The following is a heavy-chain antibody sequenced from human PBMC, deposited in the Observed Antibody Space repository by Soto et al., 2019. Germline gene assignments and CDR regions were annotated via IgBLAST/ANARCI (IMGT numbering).Heavy chain of an antibody. J-gene: IGHJ5*02. V-gene: IGHV4-59*12. Sequence: PSETLSLTCTVSGGSISSNYWTWIRQPPGKGLEWIGYVYNSGSTNYNPSLKSRVTISEDTSKSQFSLKLNSVTAADTAVYYCARASLPKKSSGSTSSWFDPWGQGTLVTVSS. CDR3: ARASLPKKSSGSTSSWFDP. CDR2: VYNSGST. CDR1: GGSISSNY. D-gene: IGHD3-22*01.